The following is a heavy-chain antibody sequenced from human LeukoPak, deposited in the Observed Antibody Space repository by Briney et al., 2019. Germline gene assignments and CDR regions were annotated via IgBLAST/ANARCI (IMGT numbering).Heavy chain of an antibody. CDR1: GGTFSSYA. J-gene: IGHJ6*02. D-gene: IGHD6-6*01. V-gene: IGHV1-69*13. CDR2: IIPIFGTA. CDR3: ATSLVSSYYYYYGMDV. Sequence: SVKVSCKASGGTFSSYAISWVRQAPGQGLEWMGGIIPIFGTANYAQKFQGRVTITADESTSTAYMELSSLRSEDTAVYYCATSLVSSYYYYYGMDVWGQGTTVTVSS.